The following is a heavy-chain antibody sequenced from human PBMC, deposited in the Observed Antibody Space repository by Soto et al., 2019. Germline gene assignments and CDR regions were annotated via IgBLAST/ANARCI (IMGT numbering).Heavy chain of an antibody. CDR1: GGTFSSYA. Sequence: QVQLVQSGAEVKKPGSSVKVSCKASGGTFSSYAISWVRQAPGQGLEWMGGIIPIFGTANYAQKFQGRVTITADESTSTAYMGLSSLRSEDTAVYYCARCVLAAAGTCDAFDIWGQGTMVTVSS. CDR2: IIPIFGTA. V-gene: IGHV1-69*12. CDR3: ARCVLAAAGTCDAFDI. D-gene: IGHD6-13*01. J-gene: IGHJ3*02.